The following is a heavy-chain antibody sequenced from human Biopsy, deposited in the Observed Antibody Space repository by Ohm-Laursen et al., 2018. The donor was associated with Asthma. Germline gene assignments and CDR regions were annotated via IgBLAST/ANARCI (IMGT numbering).Heavy chain of an antibody. Sequence: SLRLSCAASGFTFSNYAMSWVRQAPGKGLEWVPSITGSGGFTYYADSVRGRFTISRDNSKSTLFLQMDSLSAEDTAVYYCAKDFRGIAVAGDRGFDYWGQGTLVTVSS. CDR3: AKDFRGIAVAGDRGFDY. J-gene: IGHJ4*02. D-gene: IGHD6-19*01. CDR2: ITGSGGFT. V-gene: IGHV3-23*01. CDR1: GFTFSNYA.